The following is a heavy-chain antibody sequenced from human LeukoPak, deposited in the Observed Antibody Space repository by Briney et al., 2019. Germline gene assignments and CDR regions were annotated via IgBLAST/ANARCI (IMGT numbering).Heavy chain of an antibody. CDR1: GFTFSYYW. Sequence: TGGSLRLSCAASGFTFSYYWMSWVRQAPGKGLEWVSGINWNGGSTGYADSVKGRFTISRDNAKNSLYLQMNSLRAEDTALYYCARDYGSESAAKYGSGSYYNGPHDYWGQGTLVTVSS. J-gene: IGHJ4*02. D-gene: IGHD3-10*01. V-gene: IGHV3-20*04. CDR2: INWNGGST. CDR3: ARDYGSESAAKYGSGSYYNGPHDY.